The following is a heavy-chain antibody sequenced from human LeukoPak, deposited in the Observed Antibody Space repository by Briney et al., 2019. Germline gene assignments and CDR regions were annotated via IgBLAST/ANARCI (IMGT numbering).Heavy chain of an antibody. Sequence: SVKVSCKASGGTFNSYVISWVRQAPGQGLEWMGGVIPISGTTNYAQKFQGRVTITADESTSTAYMELRSLRSDDTAVYYCARAMRGPFDYWGQGTLVTVSS. CDR2: VIPISGTT. V-gene: IGHV1-69*13. D-gene: IGHD3-16*01. J-gene: IGHJ4*02. CDR3: ARAMRGPFDY. CDR1: GGTFNSYV.